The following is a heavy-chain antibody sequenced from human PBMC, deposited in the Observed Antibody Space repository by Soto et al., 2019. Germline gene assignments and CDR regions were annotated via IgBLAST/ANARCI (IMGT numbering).Heavy chain of an antibody. CDR3: VRRHVSATGIDWLDP. J-gene: IGHJ5*02. CDR1: GYTFTSYG. V-gene: IGHV1-3*01. Sequence: ASVKVSCKASGYTFTSYGIHWVRQAPGQRLEWMGWINAANGDTKYSPKFQGRVTITRDTSASTAYMELSSLRSEDTAVYYCVRRHVSATGIDWLDPWGQGTLVTVSS. D-gene: IGHD6-13*01. CDR2: INAANGDT.